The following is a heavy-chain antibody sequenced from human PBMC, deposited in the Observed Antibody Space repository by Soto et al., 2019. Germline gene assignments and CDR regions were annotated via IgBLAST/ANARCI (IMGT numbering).Heavy chain of an antibody. J-gene: IGHJ6*02. V-gene: IGHV4-38-2*02. CDR2: IYHSGST. CDR3: ARDSRGNVLRFLEWLPPGYYGMDV. CDR1: GDSISSGYY. Sequence: SETLSLTCTVSGDSISSGYYWGWIRQTPGKGLEWIGSIYHSGSTYYNPSLKSRVTISVDTSKNQFSLKLSSVTAADTAVYYCARDSRGNVLRFLEWLPPGYYGMDVWGQGTTVTVSS. D-gene: IGHD3-3*01.